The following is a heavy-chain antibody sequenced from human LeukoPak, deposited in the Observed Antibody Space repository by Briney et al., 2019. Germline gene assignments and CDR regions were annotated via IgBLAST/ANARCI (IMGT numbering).Heavy chain of an antibody. D-gene: IGHD3-10*01. V-gene: IGHV4-39*01. J-gene: IGHJ4*02. CDR3: AAFGERPYFDY. CDR2: IYYSGST. CDR1: GGSISSSSND. Sequence: SETLSLTCTVSGGSISSSSNDWGRIRQPPGKGLEWIGSIYYSGSTYYNPSLKSRVTISVDTSKNQFSLKLSSVTAADTAVYYCAAFGERPYFDYWGQRTLVTVSS.